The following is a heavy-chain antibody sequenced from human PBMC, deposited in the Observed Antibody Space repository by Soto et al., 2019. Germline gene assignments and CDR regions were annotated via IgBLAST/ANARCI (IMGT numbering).Heavy chain of an antibody. J-gene: IGHJ6*02. V-gene: IGHV5-51*01. CDR2: IYPGDSDT. CDR1: GYSFTSYW. Sequence: PGESLKISCKGSGYSFTSYWIGWVRQMPGKGLEWMGIIYPGDSDTRYSPSFQGQVTISADKSISTAYLQWSSLKASDIAMYYCATLGRYCSGGSCYSDYYYYGMDVWGQGTTVTVSS. CDR3: ATLGRYCSGGSCYSDYYYYGMDV. D-gene: IGHD2-15*01.